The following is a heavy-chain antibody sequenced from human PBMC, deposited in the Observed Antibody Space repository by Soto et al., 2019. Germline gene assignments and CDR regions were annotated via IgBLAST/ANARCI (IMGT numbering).Heavy chain of an antibody. CDR2: IYYSGST. CDR1: GDSISRTSYY. D-gene: IGHD2-15*01. Sequence: SEPLSLTCAVSGDSISRTSYYWGWIRQPPGKGLEWIGNIYYSGSTYYNPSLKSRVTISVDTSKSQFSLKLSSVTAADTAVYYCARSTRILAKIDHWGQGTLVTVSS. V-gene: IGHV4-39*01. J-gene: IGHJ4*02. CDR3: ARSTRILAKIDH.